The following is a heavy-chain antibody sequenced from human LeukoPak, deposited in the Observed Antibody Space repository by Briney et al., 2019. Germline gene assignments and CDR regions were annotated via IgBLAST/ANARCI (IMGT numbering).Heavy chain of an antibody. J-gene: IGHJ4*02. CDR1: GFTFSSYA. CDR3: VKTPARYSSGWYYDY. V-gene: IGHV3-64D*06. D-gene: IGHD6-19*01. CDR2: ISSNGGST. Sequence: GGSLRLSCSASGFTFSSYAMHWVRPAPGKGLEYVSAISSNGGSTYYADSVKGRFTISRDNSKNTLYLQMSSLRAEDTAVYYCVKTPARYSSGWYYDYWGQGTLVTVSS.